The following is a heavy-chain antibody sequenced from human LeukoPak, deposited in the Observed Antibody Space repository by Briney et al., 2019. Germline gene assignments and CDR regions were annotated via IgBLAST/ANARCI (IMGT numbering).Heavy chain of an antibody. CDR2: ISSSGGST. D-gene: IGHD6-19*01. J-gene: IGHJ3*02. V-gene: IGHV3-23*01. Sequence: PGASLRLSCAASGFTFSSYAMSWVRQAPGKGLEWVSAISSSGGSTYYADSVKGRFTISRDNSKNTLYLQMNSLRAEDTAVYYCARTTGWLVYDAFDIWGQGTMVTVSS. CDR3: ARTTGWLVYDAFDI. CDR1: GFTFSSYA.